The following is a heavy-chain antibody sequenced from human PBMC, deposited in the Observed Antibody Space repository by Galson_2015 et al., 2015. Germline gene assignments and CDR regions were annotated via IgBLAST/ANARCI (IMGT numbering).Heavy chain of an antibody. Sequence: SETLSLTCAVSGASISSFYWSWIRQPPGMGLEWIGHIYYTGRTNYNPSLKSRVTMSADTSKNQFSLNLSSVTAADTAVYFCGRSLGTGDHYYYMDVWGTGTTVTVSS. D-gene: IGHD7-27*01. CDR1: GASISSFY. CDR2: IYYTGRT. J-gene: IGHJ6*03. V-gene: IGHV4-59*01. CDR3: GRSLGTGDHYYYMDV.